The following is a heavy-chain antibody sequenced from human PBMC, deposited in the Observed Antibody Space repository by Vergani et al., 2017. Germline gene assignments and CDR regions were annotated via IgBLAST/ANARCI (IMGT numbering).Heavy chain of an antibody. CDR2: IHYSENT. V-gene: IGHV4-59*11. Sequence: QVQLQESGPGLVKSSETLSLTCSVSFDSIRNLYCNWIRQPPGKGLEWIGSIHYSENTNYNPSLKTRVTISVDTSTNQFFLTLTAVNAADTAVYYGASDTHSGQRADRWGQGILVTVTS. J-gene: IGHJ5*02. D-gene: IGHD6-19*01. CDR1: FDSIRNLY. CDR3: ASDTHSGQRADR.